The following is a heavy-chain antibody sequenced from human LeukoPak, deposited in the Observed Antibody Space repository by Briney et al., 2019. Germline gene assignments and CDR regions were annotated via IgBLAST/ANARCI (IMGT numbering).Heavy chain of an antibody. CDR3: AKEGEFVGATLY. V-gene: IGHV3-30*18. D-gene: IGHD1-26*01. Sequence: GGSLRLSCAASGFTFSDYGIHWVRQAPGKGLDWVAVISYDGSAGYYADSVKGRFTISRDNSKNTMYLQMNSLRAEDTAVYYCAKEGEFVGATLYWGQGTLVTVSS. CDR2: ISYDGSAG. J-gene: IGHJ4*02. CDR1: GFTFSDYG.